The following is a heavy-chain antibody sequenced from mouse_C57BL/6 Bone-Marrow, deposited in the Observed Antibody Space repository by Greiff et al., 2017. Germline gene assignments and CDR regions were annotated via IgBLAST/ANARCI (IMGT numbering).Heavy chain of an antibody. CDR2: IDPENGDT. J-gene: IGHJ1*03. Sequence: VQLKESGAELVRPGASVKLSCTASGFNIKDDYMHWVKQRPEQGLEWIGWIDPENGDTEYASKFQGKATITTDTSSNTAYLQLSSLTSEDTAVYYCNTSYCYSNWYFDVWGTGTTVTVSS. D-gene: IGHD2-5*01. CDR3: NTSYCYSNWYFDV. V-gene: IGHV14-4*01. CDR1: GFNIKDDY.